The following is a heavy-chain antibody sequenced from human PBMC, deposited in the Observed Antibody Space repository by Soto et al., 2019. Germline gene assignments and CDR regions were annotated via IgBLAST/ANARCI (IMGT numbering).Heavy chain of an antibody. CDR2: ISTDNGDT. J-gene: IGHJ4*01. CDR1: GYTFTTFG. V-gene: IGHV1-18*03. Sequence: GASVKVSCKASGYTFTTFGISWVRQAPGQGLEWMGWISTDNGDTNYAQNLQGRVTMTTDTSTSTAYMELKSLRSDDMAVYYCAREYRSGGRCYGVDYWG. D-gene: IGHD2-15*01. CDR3: AREYRSGGRCYGVDY.